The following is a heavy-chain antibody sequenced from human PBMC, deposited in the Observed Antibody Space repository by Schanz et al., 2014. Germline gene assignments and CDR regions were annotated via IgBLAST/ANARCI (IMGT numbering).Heavy chain of an antibody. D-gene: IGHD5-12*01. Sequence: EVQLVESGGGLVQPGESLRVSCAASGFTFSNYWMSWVRQAPGKGLEWVANIRQEGSEKYYVDSVKGRFTVSRDNSKNTVYLHMNSLRDEDTAVYYCAKDMNREATAPESWGQGTLVVVSS. CDR2: IRQEGSEK. J-gene: IGHJ5*02. V-gene: IGHV3-7*03. CDR1: GFTFSNYW. CDR3: AKDMNREATAPES.